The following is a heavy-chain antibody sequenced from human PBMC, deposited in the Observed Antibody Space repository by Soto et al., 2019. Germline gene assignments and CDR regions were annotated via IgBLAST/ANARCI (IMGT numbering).Heavy chain of an antibody. CDR3: ARESEDLTSNFDY. V-gene: IGHV3-21*06. CDR1: GFTFTRYS. Sequence: GGSLRLSCAASGFTFTRYSMNWARQAPGKGLECVSSISSTTNYIYYGDSMKGRFTISRDNAKNSLYLEMNSLRAEDTAVYYCARESEDLTSNFDYWGQGTRVTVSS. J-gene: IGHJ4*02. CDR2: ISSTTNYI.